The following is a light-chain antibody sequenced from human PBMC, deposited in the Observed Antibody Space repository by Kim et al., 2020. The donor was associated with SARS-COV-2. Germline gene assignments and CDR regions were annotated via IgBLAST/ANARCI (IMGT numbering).Light chain of an antibody. CDR3: AAWDDSLNAVI. V-gene: IGLV1-36*01. CDR2: YDD. CDR1: SSNIGNNA. Sequence: QRVTISCSGSSSNIGNNAVSWYQQLPGKAPRLVVYYDDLRPSGVSDRFSGSKSGTSASLAISGLQSEDEGDYYCAAWDDSLNAVIFGGGTQLTVL. J-gene: IGLJ2*01.